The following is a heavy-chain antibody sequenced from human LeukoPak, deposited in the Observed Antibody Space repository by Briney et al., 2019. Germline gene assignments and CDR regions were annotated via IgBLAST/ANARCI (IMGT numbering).Heavy chain of an antibody. CDR2: IYYDGST. J-gene: IGHJ4*02. D-gene: IGHD2-15*01. CDR1: GGSISSYY. Sequence: SETLSLTCTVSGGSISSYYWNWIRQPPGKGLGWIGYIYYDGSTNYNPSLKSRVTISVDTSKNQFSLKLTYVTAADTAVYYCARGDCSGGSCYSDYWGRGTLVTVSS. CDR3: ARGDCSGGSCYSDY. V-gene: IGHV4-59*01.